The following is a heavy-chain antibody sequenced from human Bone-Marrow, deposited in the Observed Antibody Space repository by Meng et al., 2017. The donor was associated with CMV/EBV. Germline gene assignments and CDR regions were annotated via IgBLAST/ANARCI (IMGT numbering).Heavy chain of an antibody. CDR2: IIPIFGTA. CDR3: ARPYYYDSSGYYSFDY. CDR1: GTFSSYA. J-gene: IGHJ4*02. V-gene: IGHV1-69*06. Sequence: GTFSSYAISWVRQAPGQGLEWMGGIIPIFGTANYALKFQGRVTITADKSTSTAYMELSSLRSEDTAVYYCARPYYYDSSGYYSFDYWGQGTLVTVSS. D-gene: IGHD3-22*01.